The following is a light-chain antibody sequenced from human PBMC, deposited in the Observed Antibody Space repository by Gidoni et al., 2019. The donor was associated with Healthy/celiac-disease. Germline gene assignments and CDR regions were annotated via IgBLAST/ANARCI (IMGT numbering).Light chain of an antibody. CDR1: QSVSSN. J-gene: IGKJ3*01. V-gene: IGKV3-15*01. CDR3: QQYNNWLLFT. CDR2: GAS. Sequence: EIVMTQSPATLSVSPGVRATLSCRASQSVSSNLAWYQQKPGQAPRLLIYGASTRATGIPARFSGSGSGTEFTLTISSLQSEDFAVYYCQQYNNWLLFTFGPGTKVDIK.